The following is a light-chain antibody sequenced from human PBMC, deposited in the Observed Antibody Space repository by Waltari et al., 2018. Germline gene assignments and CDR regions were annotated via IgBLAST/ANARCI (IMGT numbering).Light chain of an antibody. CDR1: SLRSYY. V-gene: IGLV3-19*01. Sequence: SSELTQDPTVSVAMGQPVRITCQGDSLRSYYARWYQQRPGQAPVLVLFDRNDRPSGVPDRFSGSTSDNTAVLTITGAQAEDEASYYCHSRDASGVGGSFGGGTKLTVL. CDR2: DRN. CDR3: HSRDASGVGGS. J-gene: IGLJ2*01.